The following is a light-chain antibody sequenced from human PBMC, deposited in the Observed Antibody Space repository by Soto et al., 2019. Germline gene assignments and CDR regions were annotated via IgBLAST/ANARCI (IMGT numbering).Light chain of an antibody. J-gene: IGLJ1*01. CDR1: SSDVGSYNL. V-gene: IGLV2-23*02. CDR2: EVT. Sequence: QSVLTQPASVSGSPGQSITISCTGASSDVGSYNLVSWYLQHPGKAPKLMIYEVTKRPSGVSNRFSGSKSGDTASLTISGLQAEDEADYYCCSYAGSNTPYVFGTGTKLTAL. CDR3: CSYAGSNTPYV.